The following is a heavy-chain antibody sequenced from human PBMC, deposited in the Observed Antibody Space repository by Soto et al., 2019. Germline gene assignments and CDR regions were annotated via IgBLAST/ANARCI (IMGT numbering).Heavy chain of an antibody. CDR3: ARYYFDSSGYSNWFDS. CDR2: IHYSGRT. Sequence: TLSLTCAVSGGSITSGCYYWTWIRQHPGKGLEWIAYIHYSGRTYYNPSLKSRVTISVDTSNNQFSLKLSSVTAADTAVYYCARYYFDSSGYSNWFDSWGQGTLVTVSS. V-gene: IGHV4-31*11. J-gene: IGHJ5*01. CDR1: GGSITSGCYY. D-gene: IGHD3-22*01.